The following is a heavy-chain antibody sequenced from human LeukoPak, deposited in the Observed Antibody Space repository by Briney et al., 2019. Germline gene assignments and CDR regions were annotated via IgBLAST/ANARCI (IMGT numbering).Heavy chain of an antibody. CDR3: AGHERVLSQIDY. CDR2: INPNSGGT. Sequence: ASVKVSCKASGYTFTGYYMHWVRQAPGQGLGWMGWINPNSGGTNYAQKFQGRVTMTRDTSISTAYMELSRLRSDDTAVYYCAGHERVLSQIDYWGQGTLVTVSS. D-gene: IGHD1-1*01. J-gene: IGHJ4*02. V-gene: IGHV1-2*02. CDR1: GYTFTGYY.